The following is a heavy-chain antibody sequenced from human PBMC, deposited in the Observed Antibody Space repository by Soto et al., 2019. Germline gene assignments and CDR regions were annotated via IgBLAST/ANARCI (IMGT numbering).Heavy chain of an antibody. V-gene: IGHV3-11*01. J-gene: IGHJ4*02. CDR3: EAGYLYHTYFDY. CDR2: ITDSGTTI. D-gene: IGHD5-18*01. Sequence: VQLLESGGGLVQPGGSLRLSCAASGFTFSDYAMSWVRQAPGKGLEWISYITDSGTTIYYADSVRGRFAISRDNAKNSLFLEMDSLRAEDTAVYYCEAGYLYHTYFDYWGQGTLVTVSS. CDR1: GFTFSDYA.